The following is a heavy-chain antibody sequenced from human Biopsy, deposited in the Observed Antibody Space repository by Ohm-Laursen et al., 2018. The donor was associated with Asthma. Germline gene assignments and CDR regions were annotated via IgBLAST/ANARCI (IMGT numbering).Heavy chain of an antibody. Sequence: SLRLSCAASGFSFSNFAIHWVRQAPGKGLEWVGVISKDASTQDYADSVKGRSTMARDNSKNTLDLQMNSLREEDTAVYYCVRDGTDDAFDIWGQETVVSVSS. CDR1: GFSFSNFA. CDR2: ISKDASTQ. J-gene: IGHJ3*02. CDR3: VRDGTDDAFDI. V-gene: IGHV3-30*01. D-gene: IGHD1-1*01.